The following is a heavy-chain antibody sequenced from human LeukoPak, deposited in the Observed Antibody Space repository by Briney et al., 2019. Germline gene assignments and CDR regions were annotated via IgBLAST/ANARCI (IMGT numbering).Heavy chain of an antibody. V-gene: IGHV3-53*01. D-gene: IGHD1/OR15-1a*01. CDR2: IYSGGST. J-gene: IGHJ4*02. CDR3: ATDERWEQLT. CDR1: GFTVGANY. Sequence: HPGGSLRLSCAASGFTVGANYMSWVRQAPGKGLEWVSVIYSGGSTYYADSVKGRFTISRDNSKNTVYLQMNSLRAEDTAVYYCATDERWEQLTWGQGTLVTVSS.